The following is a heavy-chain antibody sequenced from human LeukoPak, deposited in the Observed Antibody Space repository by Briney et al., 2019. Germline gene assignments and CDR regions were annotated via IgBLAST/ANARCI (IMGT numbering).Heavy chain of an antibody. CDR3: AKETVVVVAATPDAFDI. V-gene: IGHV3-23*01. J-gene: IGHJ3*02. D-gene: IGHD2-15*01. CDR2: ISGSGGST. CDR1: GFTFSSYA. Sequence: GGSLRLSCAASGFTFSSYAMSWVRQAPGKGLEWVSAISGSGGSTYYADSVKGRFTISRDNSKNTLYLQMNSLRAEDTAVYYCAKETVVVVAATPDAFDIWGQGTMVTVSS.